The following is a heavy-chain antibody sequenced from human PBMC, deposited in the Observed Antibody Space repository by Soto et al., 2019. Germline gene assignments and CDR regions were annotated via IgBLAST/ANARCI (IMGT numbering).Heavy chain of an antibody. CDR1: GFTFSSYG. J-gene: IGHJ6*02. V-gene: IGHV3-30*18. CDR3: AKDREYYDFWSGYLGTPEAGAWGTYYYYGMDV. D-gene: IGHD3-3*01. CDR2: ISYDGSNK. Sequence: LRLSCAASGFTFSSYGMHWVRQAPGKGLEWVAVISYDGSNKYYADSVKGRFTISRDNSKNTLYLQMNSLRAEDTAVYYCAKDREYYDFWSGYLGTPEAGAWGTYYYYGMDVWGQGTTVTVSS.